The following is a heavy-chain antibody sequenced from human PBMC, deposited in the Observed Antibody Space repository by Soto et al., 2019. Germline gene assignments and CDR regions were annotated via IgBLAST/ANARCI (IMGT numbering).Heavy chain of an antibody. CDR1: GFSFSNYW. D-gene: IGHD1-7*01. Sequence: GGSLRLSCAASGFSFSNYWMTWVRQGTGKGLEWVANIKQDGTEKYCVDSGKCRFTIYRDNAQNSLYLQMSSLKAEDTAVYYCVRWARGTWKYDAEDPGPFDYWGQGTLVTVSS. CDR3: VRWARGTWKYDAEDPGPFDY. J-gene: IGHJ4*02. V-gene: IGHV3-7*01. CDR2: IKQDGTEK.